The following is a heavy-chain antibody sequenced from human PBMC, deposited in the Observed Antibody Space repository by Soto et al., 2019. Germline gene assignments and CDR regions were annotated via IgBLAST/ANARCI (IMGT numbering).Heavy chain of an antibody. V-gene: IGHV6-1*01. Sequence: SQTRSLTCVISGDSVSSNGACWNWIRQSPSRGLQWLGRIYYRSKWSHDYAASVESRMAINPDTSRNQFSLQLNYVTPEDTAVYYCARVHCSAGTCLDGLDFWGQGSAVTVSS. CDR1: GDSVSSNGAC. D-gene: IGHD2-15*01. CDR2: IYYRSKWSH. J-gene: IGHJ6*02. CDR3: ARVHCSAGTCLDGLDF.